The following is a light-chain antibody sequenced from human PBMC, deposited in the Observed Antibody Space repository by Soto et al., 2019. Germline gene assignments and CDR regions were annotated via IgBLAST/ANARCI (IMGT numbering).Light chain of an antibody. CDR1: QSLSSDS. CDR3: HQYGSSPLT. CDR2: GAS. J-gene: IGKJ4*01. Sequence: ECVLTQSPVTLSLSPGERATLSCRASQSLSSDSLAWYQQKPGQAPRLLIYGASSRANGIPDRFSGSGSGTDFTLTISRLEPEDFAVYYCHQYGSSPLTFGGGTKEDIK. V-gene: IGKV3-20*01.